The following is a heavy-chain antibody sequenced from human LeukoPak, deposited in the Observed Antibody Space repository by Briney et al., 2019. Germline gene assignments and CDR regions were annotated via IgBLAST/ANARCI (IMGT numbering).Heavy chain of an antibody. CDR2: VKSGGTT. D-gene: IGHD1-26*01. CDR3: AREPWGAKGAAWGMDV. V-gene: IGHV3-53*01. J-gene: IGHJ6*02. CDR1: GFTVSSNY. Sequence: GGSLRLSCVASGFTVSSNYMSWVRQAPGKGLEWVSTVKSGGTTYYADSVKGRFTISRDNSNNTLYLQMNSLRPEDTAVYCAREPWGAKGAAWGMDVWGQGTTVAVSS.